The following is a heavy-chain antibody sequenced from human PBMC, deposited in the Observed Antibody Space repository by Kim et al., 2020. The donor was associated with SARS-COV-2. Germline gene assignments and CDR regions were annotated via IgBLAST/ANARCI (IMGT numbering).Heavy chain of an antibody. CDR3: ARDFCCVDYYYYYGMDG. D-gene: IGHD3-3*01. J-gene: IGHJ6*02. V-gene: IGHV3-11*06. Sequence: VKGRVTISRDNAKNSLYLQMNSLRAEDTAVYYCARDFCCVDYYYYYGMDGWGQGTTVTVSS.